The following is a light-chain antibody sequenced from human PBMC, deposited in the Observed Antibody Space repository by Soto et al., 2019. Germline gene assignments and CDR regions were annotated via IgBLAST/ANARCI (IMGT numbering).Light chain of an antibody. CDR3: QQYNNGWT. CDR2: GAS. V-gene: IGKV3-15*01. Sequence: EIVMTQSPATLSVSPGERATLSCRASQSVSSNLAWYQQKPGQAPRLLIYGASTRATGIPARISGSGSGTDFTLTISRLQSEEFAVYYCQQYNNGWTFGKGTKVEIK. J-gene: IGKJ1*01. CDR1: QSVSSN.